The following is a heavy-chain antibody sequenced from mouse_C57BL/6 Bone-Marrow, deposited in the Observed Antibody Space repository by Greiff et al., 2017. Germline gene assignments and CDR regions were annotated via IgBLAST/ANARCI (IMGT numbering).Heavy chain of an antibody. J-gene: IGHJ4*01. CDR3: AREGVVGYAMDY. D-gene: IGHD1-1*01. V-gene: IGHV1-54*01. Sequence: VLLMESGAELVRPGTSVKVSCKASGYAFTNYLIEWVKQRPGQGLEWIGVINPGSGGTNYTEKFKGKATLTADKSSSTAYMQLSSLTSEDSAVYFCAREGVVGYAMDYWGQGTSVTVSS. CDR2: INPGSGGT. CDR1: GYAFTNYL.